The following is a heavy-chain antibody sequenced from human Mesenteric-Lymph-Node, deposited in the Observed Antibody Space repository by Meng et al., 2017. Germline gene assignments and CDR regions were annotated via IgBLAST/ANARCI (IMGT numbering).Heavy chain of an antibody. V-gene: IGHV4-4*02. J-gene: IGHJ4*02. D-gene: IGHD5-18*01. CDR1: GGPITSTNW. CDR2: IYHDGST. CDR3: ARGGYYSFDY. Sequence: QLRLQESGPGPVKPSETLSLTCTVSGGPITSTNWWSWVRQAPGKGPEWIGEIYHDGSTNYNPSLRSRVTISVDKSKNQFSLKLTSVTAADTAVYYCARGGYYSFDYWGQGTLVTVSS.